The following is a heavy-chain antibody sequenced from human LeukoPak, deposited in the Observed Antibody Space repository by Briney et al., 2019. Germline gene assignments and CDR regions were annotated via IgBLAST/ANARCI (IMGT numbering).Heavy chain of an antibody. CDR1: GFTLSSFA. Sequence: GGSLRLSCTASGFTLSSFAMSWVRQAPGKGLELVSTLSSSGVRTYYADSVKGRFTISRDNSLNTVFLQMNSLRGEDTAIYYCAKNKGQLVPNSCMNVWGKGATVTVSS. V-gene: IGHV3-23*01. D-gene: IGHD6-13*01. CDR3: AKNKGQLVPNSCMNV. CDR2: LSSSGVRT. J-gene: IGHJ6*03.